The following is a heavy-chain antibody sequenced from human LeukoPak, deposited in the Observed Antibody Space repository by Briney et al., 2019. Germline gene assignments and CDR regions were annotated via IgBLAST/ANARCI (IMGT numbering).Heavy chain of an antibody. CDR1: GFTFSSYA. CDR3: VSVLGYCSGTSCREGAFDI. J-gene: IGHJ3*02. CDR2: ISSNGGST. V-gene: IGHV3-64D*06. D-gene: IGHD2-2*01. Sequence: GGSLRLSCSASGFTFSSYAMHWVRQAPGKGLEYVSAISSNGGSTYYADSVKGRFTISRDNSKNTLYLQMSSLRAEDTAVYYCVSVLGYCSGTSCREGAFDIWGQGTMVTVSS.